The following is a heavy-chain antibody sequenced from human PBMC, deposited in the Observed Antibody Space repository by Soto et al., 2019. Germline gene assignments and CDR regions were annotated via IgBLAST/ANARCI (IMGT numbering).Heavy chain of an antibody. Sequence: PGGSLRLSCAASGFTFSSYGMHWVRQAPGKGLEWVAVISYDGSNKYYADSVKGRFTISRDNSKNTLYLQMNSLRAEDTAVYYCAKDGWLRDSPFDYWGQGTLVTVSS. V-gene: IGHV3-30*18. CDR2: ISYDGSNK. CDR1: GFTFSSYG. CDR3: AKDGWLRDSPFDY. J-gene: IGHJ4*02. D-gene: IGHD5-12*01.